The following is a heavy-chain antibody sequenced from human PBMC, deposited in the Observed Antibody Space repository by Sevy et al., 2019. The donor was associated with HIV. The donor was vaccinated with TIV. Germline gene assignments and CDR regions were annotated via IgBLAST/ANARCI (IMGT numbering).Heavy chain of an antibody. CDR3: ARDGVSSGWYRGYYFDN. CDR1: GFTFSSFA. CDR2: ISYDGTDN. Sequence: GGSLRLSCAASGFTFSSFAMHWVRQAPGKGLDWVTFISYDGTDNYYADSVKGRFTISRDNSKDNLDLQMNSLRPADTAIYYCARDGVSSGWYRGYYFDNWGQGTMVTVSS. V-gene: IGHV3-30*04. J-gene: IGHJ4*02. D-gene: IGHD6-19*01.